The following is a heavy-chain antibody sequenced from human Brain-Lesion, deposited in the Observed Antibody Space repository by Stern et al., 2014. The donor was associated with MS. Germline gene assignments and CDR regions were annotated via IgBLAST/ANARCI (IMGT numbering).Heavy chain of an antibody. J-gene: IGHJ6*02. CDR3: ARGRVVPGFQYYATDV. CDR2: IFNSGST. Sequence: QVQLQESSPGLVKPSQTLSLSCTVSGGSISSGGYYWSWIRQPAGKGLEWIGRIFNSGSTSYNPSLKSRVTISIDTSKTQFSLRLNSMTAADTAVYYCARGRVVPGFQYYATDVWGQGTTVIVSS. CDR1: GGSISSGGYY. D-gene: IGHD2-2*01. V-gene: IGHV4-61*02.